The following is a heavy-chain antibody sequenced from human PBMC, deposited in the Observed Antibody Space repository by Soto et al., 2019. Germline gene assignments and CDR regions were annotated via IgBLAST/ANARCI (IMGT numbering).Heavy chain of an antibody. J-gene: IGHJ4*02. V-gene: IGHV3-23*01. CDR1: GFTFSSYA. Sequence: EVQLLESGGGLVQPGGSLRLSCAASGFTFSSYAMSWVRQAPGKGLEWVSTTSSSGGSTYYADSVKGRFTISRDNSKNTFYLQMNSLRAEDMAVYYCEKDGGYGSGGYYSDDWGQGTLVTVSS. CDR2: TSSSGGST. D-gene: IGHD3-10*01. CDR3: EKDGGYGSGGYYSDD.